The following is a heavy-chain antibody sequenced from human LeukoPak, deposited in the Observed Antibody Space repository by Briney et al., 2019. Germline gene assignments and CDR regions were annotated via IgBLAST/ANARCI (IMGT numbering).Heavy chain of an antibody. CDR2: ISGSGGST. D-gene: IGHD4-17*01. J-gene: IGHJ4*02. CDR3: AKDPWGKTTVTTPDYFDY. V-gene: IGHV3-23*01. Sequence: GGSLRLSCAASGFTFSSYAMSWVRQAPGKGLEWVSAISGSGGSTYYADSVKGRFTISRDNSKNTLYLQMNSLRAEDTAVYYCAKDPWGKTTVTTPDYFDYWGQGTLVTVSS. CDR1: GFTFSSYA.